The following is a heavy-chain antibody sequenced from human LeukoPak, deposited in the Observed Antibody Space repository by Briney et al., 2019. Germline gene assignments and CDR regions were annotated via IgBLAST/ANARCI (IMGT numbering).Heavy chain of an antibody. CDR2: INPKSGGT. D-gene: IGHD5-24*01. V-gene: IGHV1-2*02. J-gene: IGHJ4*02. Sequence: ASVKVSCKASGYTFTDYFMNWVRQAPGQGLEWMGWINPKSGGTVYAQKFQGRVTMTRDTSSSTAYMELSRLRFDDTAVYYCAKSGYNRFDYWGQGTLVTVSS. CDR1: GYTFTDYF. CDR3: AKSGYNRFDY.